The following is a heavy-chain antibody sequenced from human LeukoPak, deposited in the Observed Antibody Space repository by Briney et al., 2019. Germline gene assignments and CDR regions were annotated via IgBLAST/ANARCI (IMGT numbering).Heavy chain of an antibody. J-gene: IGHJ4*02. CDR1: GFTFSNAW. D-gene: IGHD3-22*01. V-gene: IGHV3-15*01. CDR3: TTDTYYYDSSGYYYVGAFDY. CDR2: IKSKTDGGTT. Sequence: GGSLRLSCAASGFTFSNAWMSWVRQAPGKGLEWVGRIKSKTDGGTTDYAATVKGRFTISRDDSKNTLYLQMNSLKTEDTAVYYCTTDTYYYDSSGYYYVGAFDYWGQGTLVTVSS.